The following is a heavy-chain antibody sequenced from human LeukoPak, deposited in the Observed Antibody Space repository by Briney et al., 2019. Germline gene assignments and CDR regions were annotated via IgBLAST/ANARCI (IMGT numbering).Heavy chain of an antibody. V-gene: IGHV1-2*02. J-gene: IGHJ4*02. CDR1: GYTFTSYA. Sequence: ASVKVSCKASGYTFTSYAMHWVRQAPGQGLDGMGWTTPSGGTNYPQKFQGRVAITRDTSISTAYMDLSRLTSDDTAVYYCARDRYGDGFAHFDYWGQGALVTVSS. D-gene: IGHD5-24*01. CDR3: ARDRYGDGFAHFDY. CDR2: TTPSGGT.